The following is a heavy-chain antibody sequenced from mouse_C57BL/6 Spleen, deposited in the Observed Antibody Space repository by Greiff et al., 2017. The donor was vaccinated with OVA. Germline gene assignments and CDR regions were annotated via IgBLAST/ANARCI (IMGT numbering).Heavy chain of an antibody. CDR1: GFTFSSYA. Sequence: EVQVVESGGGLVKPGGSLKLSCAASGFTFSSYAMSWVRQTPEKRLEWVATLSDGGSYTYYPENVKGRFTISRDNAKNNLYLQMSHLKSEDTAMYYGARDLDPGAMDYWGQGTSVTVSS. J-gene: IGHJ4*01. CDR3: ARDLDPGAMDY. CDR2: LSDGGSYT. V-gene: IGHV5-4*01.